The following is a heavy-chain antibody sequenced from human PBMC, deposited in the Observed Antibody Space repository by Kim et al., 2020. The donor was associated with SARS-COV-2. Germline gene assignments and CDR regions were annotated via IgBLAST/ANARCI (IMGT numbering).Heavy chain of an antibody. Sequence: ASVKVSCKVSGYTLTELSMHWVRQAPGKGLEWMGGFDPEDGETIYAQKFQGRVTMTEDTSTDTAYMELSSLRSEDTAVYYCATDRSRRVGHRLRAWFDPWGQGTLVTVSS. CDR2: FDPEDGET. D-gene: IGHD2-15*01. J-gene: IGHJ5*02. CDR1: GYTLTELS. V-gene: IGHV1-24*01. CDR3: ATDRSRRVGHRLRAWFDP.